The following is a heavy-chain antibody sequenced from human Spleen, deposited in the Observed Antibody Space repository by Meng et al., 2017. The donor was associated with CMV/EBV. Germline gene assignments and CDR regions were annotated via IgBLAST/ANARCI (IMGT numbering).Heavy chain of an antibody. V-gene: IGHV3-9*03. CDR2: ISWNSGSI. Sequence: GGSLRLSCAASGFTFDDYARHWVRQAPGKGLEWVSGISWNSGSIGYADSVKGRFTISRDNAKNSLYLQMNSLRAEDMALYYCAKDMAPGGDLYHYYGMDVWGQGTTVTVSS. J-gene: IGHJ6*02. D-gene: IGHD2-21*02. CDR3: AKDMAPGGDLYHYYGMDV. CDR1: GFTFDDYA.